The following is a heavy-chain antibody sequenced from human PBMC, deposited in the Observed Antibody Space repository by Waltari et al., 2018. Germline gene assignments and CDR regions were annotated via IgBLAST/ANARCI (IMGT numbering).Heavy chain of an antibody. CDR2: IKSEADGGAT. J-gene: IGHJ6*03. CDR3: TPPVYYYYMDV. V-gene: IGHV3-15*01. Sequence: EVHLLESGGGLVKPGGSLTLSCAGSGFAFRKTWMSWVRQAPGKGLEWVGRIKSEADGGATDYGAPVTGRFTISRDDSKNTVFLQMSGLKIEDTAVYYCTPPVYYYYMDVWGKGTTVTVS. CDR1: GFAFRKTW.